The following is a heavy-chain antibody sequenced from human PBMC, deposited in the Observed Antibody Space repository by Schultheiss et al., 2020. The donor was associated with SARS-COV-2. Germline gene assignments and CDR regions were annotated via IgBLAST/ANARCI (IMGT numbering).Heavy chain of an antibody. Sequence: GGSLRLSCAASGFTVSSNYMSWVRQAPGKGLEWVSYISSSGSTIYYADSVKGRFTISRDNAKNSLYLQMNSLRAEDTAVYYCARDRVRTRFDYWGQGTLVTVSS. D-gene: IGHD3-10*01. CDR1: GFTVSSNY. V-gene: IGHV3-11*04. J-gene: IGHJ4*02. CDR2: ISSSGSTI. CDR3: ARDRVRTRFDY.